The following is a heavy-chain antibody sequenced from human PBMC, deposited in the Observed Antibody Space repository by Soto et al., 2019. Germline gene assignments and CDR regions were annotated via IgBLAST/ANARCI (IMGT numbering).Heavy chain of an antibody. J-gene: IGHJ4*02. CDR1: GYTFSGYY. Sequence: ASVKVSCKTSGYTFSGYYIHWVRQAPGQGLEWLGWVNPLNGRTHYAQKFRGRVSMTSDTSINTAYVELRRLRSDDTAVYFCARDDDVELVVGATANLDFWGQGTLVTVSS. D-gene: IGHD2-15*01. CDR3: ARDDDVELVVGATANLDF. V-gene: IGHV1-2*02. CDR2: VNPLNGRT.